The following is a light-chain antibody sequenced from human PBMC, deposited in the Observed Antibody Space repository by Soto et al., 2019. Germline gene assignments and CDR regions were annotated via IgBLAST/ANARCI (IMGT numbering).Light chain of an antibody. J-gene: IGKJ5*01. V-gene: IGKV3-20*01. Sequence: EIVLTQSPATLSVSPGERATLSCRASQSVNSNYLAWYQQKPGQAPRLLISGASSRATGVPDRFSGNGSGTDFTLTITGLEPEDFALYYCQQYGDSPITFGQGTRLEIK. CDR2: GAS. CDR3: QQYGDSPIT. CDR1: QSVNSNY.